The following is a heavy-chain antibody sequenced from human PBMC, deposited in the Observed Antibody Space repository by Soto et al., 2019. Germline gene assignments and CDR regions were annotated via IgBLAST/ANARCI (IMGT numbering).Heavy chain of an antibody. CDR3: AKDRGNWIRYSYYGMDV. D-gene: IGHD1-20*01. CDR2: ISGRDGST. V-gene: IGHV3-23*01. J-gene: IGHJ6*02. CDR1: GFSFTSYA. Sequence: GGSLRLSCAASGFSFTSYAKSWVRQAPGKGLEWVSTISGRDGSTYYADSVKGRFTISRDNSKNTLYLQMNSLRAEDTAVYYCAKDRGNWIRYSYYGMDVWGQGTTVTVSS.